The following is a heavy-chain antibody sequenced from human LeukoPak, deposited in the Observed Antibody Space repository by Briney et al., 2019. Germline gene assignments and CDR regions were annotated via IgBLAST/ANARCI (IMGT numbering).Heavy chain of an antibody. D-gene: IGHD3-16*02. CDR1: GFTFSTYS. CDR2: ISSTRIYI. CDR3: ARHIARDYVWGSYRGGAGFDY. V-gene: IGHV3-21*01. J-gene: IGHJ4*02. Sequence: GGSLRLSCAASGFTFSTYSMNWVRQAPGKGLEWVSSISSTRIYIYYADSVRGRFTISRDNAKNSLYLQMSSLRAEDTAVYYCARHIARDYVWGSYRGGAGFDYWGQGTLVTVSS.